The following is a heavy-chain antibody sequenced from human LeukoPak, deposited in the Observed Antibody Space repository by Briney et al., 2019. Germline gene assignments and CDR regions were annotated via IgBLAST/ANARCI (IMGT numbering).Heavy chain of an antibody. Sequence: SESLSLTCTVSDGSISTGSYYWTWIRQPAGKGLEWIGRIYTSGSANYNPSLKSRVTISVDTSKNQFSLKLSSVTAADTAVYYCARGWTYYYYMDVWGKGTTVTVSS. CDR1: DGSISTGSYY. CDR2: IYTSGSA. D-gene: IGHD3/OR15-3a*01. J-gene: IGHJ6*03. V-gene: IGHV4-61*02. CDR3: ARGWTYYYYMDV.